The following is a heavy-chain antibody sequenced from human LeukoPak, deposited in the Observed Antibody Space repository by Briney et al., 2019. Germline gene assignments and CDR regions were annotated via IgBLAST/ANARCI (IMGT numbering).Heavy chain of an antibody. D-gene: IGHD3-3*01. V-gene: IGHV3-23*01. CDR1: GFTFSSYA. Sequence: PGGSLRLSCAASGFTFSSYAMSWVRQAPGKGLEWVSAISGSGGSTYYADSVKGRFTISRDNSKNTLFLQMNSLRAEDTAVYYRARDPSCDFWSGSLDYWGQGTLVTVSS. CDR3: ARDPSCDFWSGSLDY. J-gene: IGHJ4*02. CDR2: ISGSGGST.